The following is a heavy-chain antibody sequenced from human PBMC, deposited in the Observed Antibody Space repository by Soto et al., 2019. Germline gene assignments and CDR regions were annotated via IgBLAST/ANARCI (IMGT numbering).Heavy chain of an antibody. D-gene: IGHD3-22*01. CDR2: IIPIFGTA. Sequence: QVQLVESGAEVKKPGSSVKVSCKASGGTFSSYAISWVRQAPGQGLEWMGGIIPIFGTANYAQKFQGRVTITADESTSTAYMELSSLRSEDTAVYYCARDGGTYYYDSSPRGTFWFDPWGQGTLVTVSS. CDR1: GGTFSSYA. J-gene: IGHJ5*02. CDR3: ARDGGTYYYDSSPRGTFWFDP. V-gene: IGHV1-69*01.